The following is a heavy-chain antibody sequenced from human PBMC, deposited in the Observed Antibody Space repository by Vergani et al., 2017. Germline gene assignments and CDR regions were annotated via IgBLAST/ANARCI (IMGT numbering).Heavy chain of an antibody. J-gene: IGHJ6*03. CDR1: GFTFSSYA. CDR3: AKDDPIRFLESYYYYYMDV. Sequence: EVQLLESGGGLVQPGGFLRLSCAASGFTFSSYAMSWVRQAPGKGLEWVSAISGSGGSTYYADSVKGRFTISRDNSKNTLYLQMNSLRAEDTAVYYCAKDDPIRFLESYYYYYMDVWGKGTTVTVSS. V-gene: IGHV3-23*01. CDR2: ISGSGGST. D-gene: IGHD3-3*01.